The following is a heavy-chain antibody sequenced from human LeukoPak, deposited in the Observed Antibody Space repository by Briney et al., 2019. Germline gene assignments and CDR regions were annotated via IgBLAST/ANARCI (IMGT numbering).Heavy chain of an antibody. D-gene: IGHD2-2*01. CDR3: AKGVRAKDALDI. V-gene: IGHV3-23*01. CDR2: ISGSGAYT. CDR1: GFTFSSHA. Sequence: GGSLRLSCAASGFTFSSHAMSWVRQAPGEGLEWVSAISGSGAYTYYADSVKGRFTISRDNSKNTLYLQMNSLRAEDTAVYYCAKGVRAKDALDIWGQGTMVTVSS. J-gene: IGHJ3*02.